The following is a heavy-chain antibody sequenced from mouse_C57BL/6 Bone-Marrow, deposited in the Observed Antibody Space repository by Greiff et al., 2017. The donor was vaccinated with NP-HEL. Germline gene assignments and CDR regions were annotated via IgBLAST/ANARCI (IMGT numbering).Heavy chain of an antibody. J-gene: IGHJ2*01. CDR3: ARWPYLLCVFDY. CDR1: GYTFTSYW. V-gene: IGHV1-7*01. CDR2: INPSSGYT. D-gene: IGHD2-1*01. Sequence: QVQLKQSGAELAKPGASVKLSCKASGYTFTSYWMHWVKQRPGQGLEWIGHINPSSGYTKYNQKFKDKATLTADKSSSTAYMQLSSLTYEDSAVYYCARWPYLLCVFDYWGQGTTLTVSS.